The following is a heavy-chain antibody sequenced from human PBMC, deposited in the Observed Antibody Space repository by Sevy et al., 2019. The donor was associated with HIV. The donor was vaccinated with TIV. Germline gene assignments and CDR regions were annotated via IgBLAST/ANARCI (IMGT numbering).Heavy chain of an antibody. V-gene: IGHV3-53*01. Sequence: GGSLRLSCAASGFTVNSDYMSWVRQAPGKGLEWVSVVYSGGTTYYADSVKGRFTISRDNSKTILYLQMNSLRAEDTAVYYCAGDISFGELGSWFDPWGQGTVVTVSS. CDR3: AGDISFGELGSWFDP. J-gene: IGHJ5*02. CDR2: VYSGGTT. D-gene: IGHD3-10*01. CDR1: GFTVNSDY.